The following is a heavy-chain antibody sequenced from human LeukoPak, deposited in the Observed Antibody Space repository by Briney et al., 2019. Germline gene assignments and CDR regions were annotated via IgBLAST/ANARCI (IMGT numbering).Heavy chain of an antibody. D-gene: IGHD5-24*01. CDR3: ARGTSKRRENYYYYMDV. Sequence: GASVKVSCKASGYTFTSYDINWVRQATGQGLEWMGWMNPNSGNTGYAQKFQGRVTMTRNTSISTAYMELSSLRSEDTAVYYCARGTSKRRENYYYYMDVWGKGTTVTISS. CDR2: MNPNSGNT. J-gene: IGHJ6*03. V-gene: IGHV1-8*01. CDR1: GYTFTSYD.